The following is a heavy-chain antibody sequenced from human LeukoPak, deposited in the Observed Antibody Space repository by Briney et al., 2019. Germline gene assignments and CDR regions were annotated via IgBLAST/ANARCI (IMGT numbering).Heavy chain of an antibody. Sequence: ASVKDSCKASGYTFTSYAMNWVRQAPGQGVEWMGWINTNTVNPTYAQGFTGRFVFSLDTSVSTSYLQISSLKAEDTAVYYCARDVSGSHDYWGQGTLVTVSS. J-gene: IGHJ4*02. CDR3: ARDVSGSHDY. D-gene: IGHD1-26*01. CDR2: INTNTVNP. V-gene: IGHV7-4-1*02. CDR1: GYTFTSYA.